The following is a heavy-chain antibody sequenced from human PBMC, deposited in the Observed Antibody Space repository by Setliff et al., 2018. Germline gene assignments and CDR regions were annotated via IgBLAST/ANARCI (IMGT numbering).Heavy chain of an antibody. CDR3: ARLSGFLYIDV. V-gene: IGHV4-61*09. D-gene: IGHD3-3*01. Sequence: SETLSLTCIVSGESIDSVATGNHYWSWIRQPAGKGLEWLGQIYTSWSTNYNPSLKSRVTISVDTSKNQFSLKLSSVTAADTAVYYCARLSGFLYIDVWGKGTTVTVSS. CDR1: GESIDSVATGNHY. CDR2: IYTSWST. J-gene: IGHJ6*03.